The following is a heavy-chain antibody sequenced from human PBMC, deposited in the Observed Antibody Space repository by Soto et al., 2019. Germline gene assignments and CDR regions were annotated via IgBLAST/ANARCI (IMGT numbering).Heavy chain of an antibody. V-gene: IGHV1-2*04. Sequence: GASVKVSCKASGYSFTDYHIHWVRHAPGQGLEWLGRINPKSGGTSTAQKFQGWVTMTTDTSIRTASMELTRLTSDDTAIYYCARGDSTDCSNGVCSFFYNHDMDVWGQGTTVTVSS. CDR2: INPKSGGT. D-gene: IGHD2-8*01. J-gene: IGHJ6*02. CDR3: ARGDSTDCSNGVCSFFYNHDMDV. CDR1: GYSFTDYH.